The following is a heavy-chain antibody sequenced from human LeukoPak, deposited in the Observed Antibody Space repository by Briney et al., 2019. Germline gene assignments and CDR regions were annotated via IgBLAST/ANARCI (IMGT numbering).Heavy chain of an antibody. V-gene: IGHV3-49*04. J-gene: IGHJ6*04. CDR1: GFTFGDYA. CDR2: IRSKAYGGTT. CDR3: TRRAHLNYYYGMDV. Sequence: GGSLRLSCTASGFTFGDYAMSCVRQAPGKGLEWVGFIRSKAYGGTTEYAASVKGRFTISRDDSKSIAYLQMNSPKTEDTAVYYCTRRAHLNYYYGMDVWGKGTTVTVSS.